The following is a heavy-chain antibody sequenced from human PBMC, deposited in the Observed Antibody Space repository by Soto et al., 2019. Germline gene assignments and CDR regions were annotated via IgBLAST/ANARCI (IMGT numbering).Heavy chain of an antibody. CDR1: GFTFSSYA. J-gene: IGHJ4*02. Sequence: SLRLSCAASGFTFSSYAMHWVRQAPGKGLEWVAVISYDGSNKYYADSVKGRFTISRDNSKNTLYLQMNSLRAEDTAVYYCARGESPSGGSYWAFGYWGQGTLVTVSS. V-gene: IGHV3-30-3*01. CDR2: ISYDGSNK. D-gene: IGHD1-26*01. CDR3: ARGESPSGGSYWAFGY.